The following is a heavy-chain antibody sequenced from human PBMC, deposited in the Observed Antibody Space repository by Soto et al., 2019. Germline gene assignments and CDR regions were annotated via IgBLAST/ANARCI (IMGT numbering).Heavy chain of an antibody. D-gene: IGHD2-2*01. CDR1: GFTFDDYG. CDR2: INWNGGST. CDR3: ARHMWADCSSTSCPYYYYYGMDV. Sequence: GGSLRLSCAASGFTFDDYGMSWVRQAPGKGLEWVSGINWNGGSTGYADSVKGRFTISRDNAKNSLYLQMNSLRAEDTALYHCARHMWADCSSTSCPYYYYYGMDVWGQGTTVTVS. J-gene: IGHJ6*02. V-gene: IGHV3-20*01.